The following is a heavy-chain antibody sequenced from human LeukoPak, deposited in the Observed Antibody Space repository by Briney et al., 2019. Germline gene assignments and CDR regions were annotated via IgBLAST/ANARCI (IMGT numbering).Heavy chain of an antibody. V-gene: IGHV1-69*04. J-gene: IGHJ3*02. CDR1: GDTFSSYA. D-gene: IGHD4-17*01. CDR2: IIPILGIT. CDR3: ARHGIPLRSTRCAFDI. Sequence: SVKVSCKASGDTFSSYAVSWVRQAPGQGLEWMGRIIPILGITNYAQKFQGRITISADKSTSTADMELSSLRSEDTAVYYCARHGIPLRSTRCAFDIWGQGTMVTVSS.